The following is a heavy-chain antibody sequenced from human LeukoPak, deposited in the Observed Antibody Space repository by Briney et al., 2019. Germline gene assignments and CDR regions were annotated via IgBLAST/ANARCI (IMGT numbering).Heavy chain of an antibody. CDR3: ARSHEGEGYFDY. CDR2: IGTAGDT. J-gene: IGHJ4*02. V-gene: IGHV3-13*01. CDR1: GFTFSSYD. Sequence: GGSLRLSCAASGFTFSSYDMHWVRQATGKGLEWVSAIGTAGDTYYPGSVKGRFTISRENAKNSLYLQMNSLRAGDTAVYYCARSHEGEGYFDYWGQGTLVTVSS. D-gene: IGHD3-16*01.